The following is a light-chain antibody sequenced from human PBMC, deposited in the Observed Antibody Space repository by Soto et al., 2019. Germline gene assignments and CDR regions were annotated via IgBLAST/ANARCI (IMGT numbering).Light chain of an antibody. CDR2: TAS. Sequence: DIQMTQSPSSLSASVGERVTISCRASQSITSYLTWYQQKPGKAPNLLIYTASNLDSGIPSRFSGSGSGTDFTLTISSLQPEDFATYYCQQRYTSPLTFGQGTKVEIK. J-gene: IGKJ1*01. CDR3: QQRYTSPLT. V-gene: IGKV1-39*01. CDR1: QSITSY.